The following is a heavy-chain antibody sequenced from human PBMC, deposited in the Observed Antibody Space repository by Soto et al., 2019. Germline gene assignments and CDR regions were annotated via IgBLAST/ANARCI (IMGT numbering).Heavy chain of an antibody. V-gene: IGHV4-34*01. CDR2: INHSGST. CDR1: GGSFSGYY. CDR3: ARYQLEGNWFDP. Sequence: SETLSLTCAVYGGSFSGYYWSWIRQPPGKGLEWIGEINHSGSTNYNPSLKSRVTISVDTSKNQFSLKLSSVTAADTAVYYCARYQLEGNWFDPWGQGTLVTVSS. J-gene: IGHJ5*02. D-gene: IGHD1-1*01.